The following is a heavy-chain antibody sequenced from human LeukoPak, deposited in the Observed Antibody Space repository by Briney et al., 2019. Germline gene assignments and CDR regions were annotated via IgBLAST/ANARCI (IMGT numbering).Heavy chain of an antibody. J-gene: IGHJ5*02. Sequence: PGGSLRLSCAASGFTFSSYAMNWVRQAPGRGLEWVSGFSGSGGTTYYADSVKGRFTISRDNSKNTLYLQMNSLRAEDTAIYYCAKPDTRDPWGQGTLVTVSS. CDR1: GFTFSSYA. V-gene: IGHV3-23*01. CDR3: AKPDTRDP. CDR2: FSGSGGTT.